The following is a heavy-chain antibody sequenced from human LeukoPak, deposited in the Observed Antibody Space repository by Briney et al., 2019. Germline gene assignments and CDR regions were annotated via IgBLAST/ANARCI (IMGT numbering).Heavy chain of an antibody. CDR2: INPNSGGT. CDR3: ARGSRHGSGSYSNWFDP. Sequence: GASVKVSCKASGYTFTGYYMHWVRQAPGQGLEWMGWINPNSGGTNYAQKFQGRVTMTRDTSISTAYMELSRLRSDDTAVYYCARGSRHGSGSYSNWFDPWGQGTLVTASS. D-gene: IGHD3-10*01. CDR1: GYTFTGYY. V-gene: IGHV1-2*02. J-gene: IGHJ5*02.